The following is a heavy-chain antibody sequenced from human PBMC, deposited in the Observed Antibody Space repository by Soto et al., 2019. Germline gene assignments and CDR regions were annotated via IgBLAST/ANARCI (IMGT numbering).Heavy chain of an antibody. CDR3: ARRKGDYYDSSGYHYYFDY. V-gene: IGHV1-2*02. Sequence: ASVKVSCKASGYTFTGYYMHWVRQAPGQGLEWMGWINPNSGGTKSAQKFQGRVTMTRDTAISTAYMELSRLRSDDTAVYYCARRKGDYYDSSGYHYYFDYWGQGTLVTVSS. J-gene: IGHJ4*02. D-gene: IGHD3-22*01. CDR2: INPNSGGT. CDR1: GYTFTGYY.